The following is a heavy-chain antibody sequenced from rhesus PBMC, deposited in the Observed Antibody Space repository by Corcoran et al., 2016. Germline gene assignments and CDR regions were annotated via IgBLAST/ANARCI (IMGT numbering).Heavy chain of an antibody. CDR2: IYSSIGNT. CDR1: VGSISGGYA. CDR3: AREWSDYDLRRIGRFDV. J-gene: IGHJ5-1*01. V-gene: IGHV4S7*01. D-gene: IGHD3-22*01. Sequence: QVQLQESGPGLLKPSDPLSLTCAVSVGSISGGYAWGWLRQPPGKGLNWIGSIYSSIGNTYYNPSLKSRVTISTETSKNQISLKLNSVTAADTAVYYCAREWSDYDLRRIGRFDVWGPGVLVTVSS.